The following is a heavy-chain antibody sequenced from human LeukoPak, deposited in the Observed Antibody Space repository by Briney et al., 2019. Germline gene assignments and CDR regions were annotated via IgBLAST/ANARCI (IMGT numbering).Heavy chain of an antibody. CDR1: DGSISSGDYY. J-gene: IGHJ3*02. CDR3: ARAKSPQLNEGLRYFDWLPFDI. D-gene: IGHD3-9*01. Sequence: SQTLSLTCTVSDGSISSGDYYWSWIRQPPGKGLEWIGYIYYSGSTYYNPSLKSRVTISVDTSKNQFSLKLSSVTAADTAVYYCARAKSPQLNEGLRYFDWLPFDIWGQGTMVTVSS. V-gene: IGHV4-30-4*01. CDR2: IYYSGST.